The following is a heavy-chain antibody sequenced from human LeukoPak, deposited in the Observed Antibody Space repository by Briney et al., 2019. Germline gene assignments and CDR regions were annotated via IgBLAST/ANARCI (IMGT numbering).Heavy chain of an antibody. J-gene: IGHJ6*02. Sequence: GGSLRLSCAASGFTFSSYWMSWVRQAPGKGLEWVANIKQDGSEKYYVDSVKGRFTISRDNAKNSLYLQMNSLRAEDTAVYYCARDLAALGESISYGMDVWGQGTTVTVSS. CDR2: IKQDGSEK. V-gene: IGHV3-7*01. CDR3: ARDLAALGESISYGMDV. CDR1: GFTFSSYW. D-gene: IGHD3-10*01.